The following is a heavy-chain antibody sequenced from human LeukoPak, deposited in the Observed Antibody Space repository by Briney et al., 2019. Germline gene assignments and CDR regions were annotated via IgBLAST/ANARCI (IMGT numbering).Heavy chain of an antibody. CDR2: ISGSGGST. J-gene: IGHJ5*01. Sequence: GGSLRLSCAASGFTFSSYAMSWVRQAPGKGLEWVSAISGSGGSTYYADSVKGRFTISRGNSKNTLYLQMSSLRAEDTALYYCARGEKSGVAYTNWLDSWGQGTLVPVSS. V-gene: IGHV3-23*01. CDR1: GFTFSSYA. CDR3: ARGEKSGVAYTNWLDS. D-gene: IGHD3-3*01.